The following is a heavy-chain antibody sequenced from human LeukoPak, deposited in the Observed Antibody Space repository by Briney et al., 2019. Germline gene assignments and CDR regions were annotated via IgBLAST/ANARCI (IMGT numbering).Heavy chain of an antibody. Sequence: SQTLSLTCTVSGGSISSGGYYWSWIRQHPGKGLEWIGYIYYSGSTYYNPSLKSRVTISVDTSKNQFSLRLTSVTAADTAVYYCARHPTYGSGTYGRNWFDPWGQGTLVTVSS. CDR1: GGSISSGGYY. J-gene: IGHJ5*02. V-gene: IGHV4-31*03. D-gene: IGHD3-10*01. CDR2: IYYSGST. CDR3: ARHPTYGSGTYGRNWFDP.